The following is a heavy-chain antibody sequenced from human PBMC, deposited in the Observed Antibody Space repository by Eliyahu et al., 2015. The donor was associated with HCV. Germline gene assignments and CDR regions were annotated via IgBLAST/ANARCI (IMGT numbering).Heavy chain of an antibody. J-gene: IGHJ4*02. CDR2: IGSXXTFI. V-gene: IGHV3-21*02. Sequence: EVQLVESGGTLVRXGGSXRLSCAXSGXSFSXXXFNWVRQTPGKGLEWVSSIGSXXTFIFYADSVKGRFXISRDNAKKTLFLEMSSLTAEDTAVYYCARVADYWADSWGQGTRVTVSS. CDR3: ARVADYWADS. CDR1: GXSFSXXX. D-gene: IGHD2-8*02.